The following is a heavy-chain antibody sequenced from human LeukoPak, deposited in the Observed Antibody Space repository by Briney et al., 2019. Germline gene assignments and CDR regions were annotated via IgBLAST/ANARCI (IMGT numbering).Heavy chain of an antibody. Sequence: ASVTVSCKASGYTFTSYGISWVRQAPGQGLEWMGWISAYNGNTNYAQKLQGTVTMTTDPSTSTAYMELRSLKSDDTPVYYCSNLHSGSYPMSNYWGQGTLVTVSS. D-gene: IGHD3-10*01. J-gene: IGHJ4*02. CDR1: GYTFTSYG. V-gene: IGHV1-18*01. CDR2: ISAYNGNT. CDR3: SNLHSGSYPMSNY.